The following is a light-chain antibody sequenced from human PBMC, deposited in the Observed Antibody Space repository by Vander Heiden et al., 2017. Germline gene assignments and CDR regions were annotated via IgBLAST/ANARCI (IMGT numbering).Light chain of an antibody. CDR2: EVS. CDR3: CSDAGSSNFV. J-gene: IGLJ1*01. CDR1: SSDVGSDNH. Sequence: SALTQPPSVSGSPGQSTAISCTGTSSDVGSDNHVSWYQQHPAKAPKLMIYEVSKRPSGVSNRFSGSKSGNTASLTISGVQDEDEADYYCCSDAGSSNFVFGTGTKLTGL. V-gene: IGLV2-23*02.